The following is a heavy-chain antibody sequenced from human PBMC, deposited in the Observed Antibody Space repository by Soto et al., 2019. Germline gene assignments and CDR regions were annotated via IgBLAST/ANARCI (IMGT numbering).Heavy chain of an antibody. CDR3: AIGSLSAFAI. CDR2: IYYSGST. D-gene: IGHD3-10*01. Sequence: QVQLQESGPGLVKPSQTLSLTCTVSGGSISSGGYYWSWIRQHPGKCLEWIGYIYYSGSTYYTPSLKSRVTISVDTSKNHGSMKLSSVTAADTAVYYCAIGSLSAFAIWGQGTMVTVSS. CDR1: GGSISSGGYY. V-gene: IGHV4-31*03. J-gene: IGHJ3*02.